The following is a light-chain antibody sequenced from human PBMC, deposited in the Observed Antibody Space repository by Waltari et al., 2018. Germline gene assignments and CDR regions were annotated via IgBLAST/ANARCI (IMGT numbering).Light chain of an antibody. V-gene: IGKV1-5*01. CDR2: DAS. Sequence: DIQMTQSPSTLSASVGARVTITCRASQSTSTWLAWYQQKPGKAPKLLIYDASTLERGVPSKFSGSGSGTDFILAISSLQPEDCGTFYCQQGNSFPYTFGQGTKLEI. J-gene: IGKJ2*01. CDR3: QQGNSFPYT. CDR1: QSTSTW.